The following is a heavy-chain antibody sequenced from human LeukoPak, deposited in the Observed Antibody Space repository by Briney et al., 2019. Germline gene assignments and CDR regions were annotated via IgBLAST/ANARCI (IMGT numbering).Heavy chain of an antibody. V-gene: IGHV4-34*01. D-gene: IGHD2-21*02. CDR2: INHSGST. CDR1: GGSFSGYY. CDR3: ARGTGTAYYYYYMDV. J-gene: IGHJ6*03. Sequence: PSETLSLTCAVYGGSFSGYYWSSIRQPPGKGLEWIGEINHSGSTNYNPSLKSRVTISVDTSKNQFSLKLSSVTAADTAVYYCARGTGTAYYYYYMDVWGKGTTVTVSS.